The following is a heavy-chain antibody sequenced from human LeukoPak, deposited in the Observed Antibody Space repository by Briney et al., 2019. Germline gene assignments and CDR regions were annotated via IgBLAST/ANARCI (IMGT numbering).Heavy chain of an antibody. V-gene: IGHV4-59*01. CDR1: GGSISSYY. D-gene: IGHD3-16*01. CDR2: IYYSGST. J-gene: IGHJ1*01. CDR3: ARDRSRGGAEYFQH. Sequence: SETLSLTCTVSGGSISSYYWSWIRQPPGKGLEWIGYIYYSGSTNYNPSLKSRVTISVDTSKNQFSLKLSSVTAADTAVYYCARDRSRGGAEYFQHWGQGTLVTVSS.